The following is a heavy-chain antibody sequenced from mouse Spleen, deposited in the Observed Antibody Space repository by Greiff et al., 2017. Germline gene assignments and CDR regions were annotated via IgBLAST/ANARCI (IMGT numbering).Heavy chain of an antibody. D-gene: IGHD1-1*01. V-gene: IGHV2-9-2*01. Sequence: QVQLKESGPGLVAPSQSLSITCTVSGFSLTSYDISWIRQPPGKGLEWLGVIWTGGGTNYNSAFMSRLSISKDNSKSQVFLKMNSLQTDDTAIYYCVREDYGSSFAYWGQGTLVTVSA. CDR1: GFSLTSYD. CDR2: IWTGGGT. J-gene: IGHJ3*01. CDR3: VREDYGSSFAY.